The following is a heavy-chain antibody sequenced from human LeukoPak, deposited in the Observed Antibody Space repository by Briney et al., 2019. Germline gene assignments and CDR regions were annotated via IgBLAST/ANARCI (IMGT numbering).Heavy chain of an antibody. CDR3: ARAGRYCSSTSCYVSPKNYYYYGRDV. D-gene: IGHD2-2*01. CDR1: GFTFSSYG. J-gene: IGHJ6*02. Sequence: GGSLRLSCAASGFTFSSYGMHWVRQATGRGLEWVAVIWYDGSNKYYAGSVKGRCNISRDNSKDALYLQMNSLRAEDTAVYYCARAGRYCSSTSCYVSPKNYYYYGRDVWGQGTTVTVSS. CDR2: IWYDGSNK. V-gene: IGHV3-33*01.